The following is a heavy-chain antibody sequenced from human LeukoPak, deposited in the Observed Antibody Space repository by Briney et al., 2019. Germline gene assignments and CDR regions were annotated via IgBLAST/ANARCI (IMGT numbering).Heavy chain of an antibody. CDR1: GGSISSYY. CDR3: ARTQCCSSTSCYLDY. D-gene: IGHD2-2*01. Sequence: KPSETLSLTCTVSGGSISSYYWSWIRQPPGKGLEWIGYIYYSGSTNYNPSLKSRVTISVDTSKNQFSLKLSSVTAADTAVYYCARTQCCSSTSCYLDYWGQGTLVTVSS. CDR2: IYYSGST. J-gene: IGHJ4*02. V-gene: IGHV4-59*08.